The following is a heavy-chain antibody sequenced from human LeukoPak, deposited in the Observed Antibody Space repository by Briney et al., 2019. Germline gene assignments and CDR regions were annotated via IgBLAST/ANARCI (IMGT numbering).Heavy chain of an antibody. CDR3: ARHSSSSGGWFDP. V-gene: IGHV4-59*01. CDR1: GDSISSYY. J-gene: IGHJ5*02. Sequence: PSETLSLTCTVSGDSISSYYWTWIRQPPGKGLECIGYICHSGNTNYDPTLKIRVTISVDTSKNQFSLKVSSVTAADTAVYYCARHSSSSGGWFDPWGQGTLVTVSS. CDR2: ICHSGNT. D-gene: IGHD6-6*01.